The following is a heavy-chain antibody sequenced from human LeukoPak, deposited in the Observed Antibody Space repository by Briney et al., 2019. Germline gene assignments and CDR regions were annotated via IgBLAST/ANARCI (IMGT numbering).Heavy chain of an antibody. Sequence: GGSLRLSCVASGFTFSDYWMSWVRQAPGKGLEWVSSIRSSSSYIFYADSVKGRFTISRDNAKNSLFLQMNSLRAEDTAVYYCARDGGVPAANGFDYWGQGTLVTVSS. J-gene: IGHJ4*02. D-gene: IGHD2-2*01. CDR1: GFTFSDYW. CDR3: ARDGGVPAANGFDY. V-gene: IGHV3-21*01. CDR2: IRSSSSYI.